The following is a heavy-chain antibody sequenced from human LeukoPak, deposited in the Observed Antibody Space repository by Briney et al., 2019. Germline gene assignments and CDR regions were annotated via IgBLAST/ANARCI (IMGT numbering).Heavy chain of an antibody. D-gene: IGHD3-22*01. CDR2: INAGSGNT. J-gene: IGHJ4*02. CDR1: GYTFTSYA. V-gene: IGHV1-3*01. CDR3: ARDLTHRRNYDSTGYQIVPAF. Sequence: ASVKVSCKASGYTFTSYAIHWVRQAPGQRLEWMGWINAGSGNTKYLEEFQGRVTMTTDTSTSTAYMELRSLRSDDTAVYYCARDLTHRRNYDSTGYQIVPAFWGQGTLVTVSS.